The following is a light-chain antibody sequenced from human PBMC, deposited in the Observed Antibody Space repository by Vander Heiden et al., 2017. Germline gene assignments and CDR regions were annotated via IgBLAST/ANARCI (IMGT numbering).Light chain of an antibody. CDR2: AAS. CDR1: QGISSY. Sequence: AIRITQSPSSLSASTGDRVTITCRASQGISSYLAWYQQKPGKAPKLLIYAASTLQSGVPSRFSGSGSGTDFTLTISCLQSEDFATYYCQQNYSNPYTFGRGTKLEIK. V-gene: IGKV1-8*01. J-gene: IGKJ2*01. CDR3: QQNYSNPYT.